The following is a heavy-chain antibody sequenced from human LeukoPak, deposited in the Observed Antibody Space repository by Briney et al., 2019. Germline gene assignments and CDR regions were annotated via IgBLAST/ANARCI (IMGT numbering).Heavy chain of an antibody. D-gene: IGHD2-2*01. Sequence: PEGLSLTCTLSRXSISSYYFGWVRQPAGKWREWVVRIYTIGSNNYKPSLKSRVTMSVDTSKNQFSLKLSSVTAADTAVYYCARDGVVVPAAAYYYYGMDVWGQGTTVTVSS. J-gene: IGHJ6*02. V-gene: IGHV4-4*07. CDR3: ARDGVVVPAAAYYYYGMDV. CDR1: RXSISSYY. CDR2: IYTIGSN.